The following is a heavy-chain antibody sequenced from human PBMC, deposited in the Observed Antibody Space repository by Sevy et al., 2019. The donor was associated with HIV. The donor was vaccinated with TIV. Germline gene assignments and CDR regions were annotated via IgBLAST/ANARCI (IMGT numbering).Heavy chain of an antibody. J-gene: IGHJ4*02. CDR3: ARDKPQGVVVLPGAMWGGVDY. Sequence: ASVKVSCRASGYTFRSYGISWVRQAPGQGLEWMGWISPYTGDTDFAQKVQGRVSMTSDTSTSTAYMELRSLRPDDTAVHYCARDKPQGVVVLPGAMWGGVDYWGQGTLVTVSS. V-gene: IGHV1-18*01. D-gene: IGHD2-2*01. CDR2: ISPYTGDT. CDR1: GYTFRSYG.